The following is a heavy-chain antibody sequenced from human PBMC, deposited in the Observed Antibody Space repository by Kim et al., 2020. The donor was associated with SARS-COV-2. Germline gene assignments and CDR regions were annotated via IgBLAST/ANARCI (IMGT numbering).Heavy chain of an antibody. V-gene: IGHV1-24*01. J-gene: IGHJ5*02. CDR1: GYTLTELS. CDR3: ATTLKFGLGVWFDP. CDR2: FDPEDGET. D-gene: IGHD3-3*01. Sequence: ASVKVSCKVSGYTLTELSMHWVRQAPGKGLEWMGGFDPEDGETIYAQKFQGRVTMTEDTSTDTAYMELSSLRSEDTAVYYCATTLKFGLGVWFDPWGQGTLVTFSS.